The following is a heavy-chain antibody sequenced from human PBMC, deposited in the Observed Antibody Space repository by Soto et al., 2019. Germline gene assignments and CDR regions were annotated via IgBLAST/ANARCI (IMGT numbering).Heavy chain of an antibody. CDR2: IYYSGST. CDR3: ARVSTRDFWSGYYSLADYYGMDV. D-gene: IGHD3-3*01. Sequence: PSETLSLTCTVSGGSISSHYWSWIRQPPGKGLEWIGYIYYSGSTNYNPSLKSRVTISVDTSKNQLSLKLSSVTAADTAVYYCARVSTRDFWSGYYSLADYYGMDVWGQGTTVTVSS. J-gene: IGHJ6*02. V-gene: IGHV4-59*11. CDR1: GGSISSHY.